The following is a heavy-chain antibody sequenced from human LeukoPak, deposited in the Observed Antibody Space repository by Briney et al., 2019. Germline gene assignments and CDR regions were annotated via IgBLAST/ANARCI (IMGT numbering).Heavy chain of an antibody. Sequence: ASVTVSCKASGYTFTGHYMHRVRQAPGQGLEWMGWINPNSGGRDYAQKFQGRVTLTRDTSISTAYMELSRLRSDDTAVYYCARGDYYDSSGYPDYWGQGTLVTVSS. CDR3: ARGDYYDSSGYPDY. V-gene: IGHV1-2*02. D-gene: IGHD3-22*01. CDR2: INPNSGGR. J-gene: IGHJ4*02. CDR1: GYTFTGHY.